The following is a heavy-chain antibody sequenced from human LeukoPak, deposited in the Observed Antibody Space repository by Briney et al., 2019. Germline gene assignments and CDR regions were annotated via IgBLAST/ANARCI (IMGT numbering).Heavy chain of an antibody. CDR3: AKDLRDGHNRPGDYFDY. J-gene: IGHJ4*02. D-gene: IGHD5-24*01. V-gene: IGHV3-9*01. Sequence: PGGSLRLSCAASGFTFDDYAMHWVRQAPGKGLEWVSGISWNSGSIGYADSVKGRFTISRDNAKNSLYLQMNSLRAEDTALYYCAKDLRDGHNRPGDYFDYWGQGTLVTVSS. CDR1: GFTFDDYA. CDR2: ISWNSGSI.